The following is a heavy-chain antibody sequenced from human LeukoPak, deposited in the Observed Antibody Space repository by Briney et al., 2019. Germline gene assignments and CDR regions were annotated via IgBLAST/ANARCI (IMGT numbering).Heavy chain of an antibody. CDR1: EFAFSSYW. Sequence: GGSLRLSCVASEFAFSSYWMSWVRQAPGKGLEWVANIKQDGGEKYYVDSVKGRFTISRDNAKNSLFLQMNSLRVEDTAVYYCARLGGSYYTYWGQGTLVTVSS. J-gene: IGHJ4*02. V-gene: IGHV3-7*01. CDR3: ARLGGSYYTY. CDR2: IKQDGGEK. D-gene: IGHD1-26*01.